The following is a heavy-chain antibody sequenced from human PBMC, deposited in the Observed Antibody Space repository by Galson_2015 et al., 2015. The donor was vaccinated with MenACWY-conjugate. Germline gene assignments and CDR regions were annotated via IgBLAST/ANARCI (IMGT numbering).Heavy chain of an antibody. D-gene: IGHD5-12*01. CDR3: AKDCGGYDFGRYDWGWFDP. J-gene: IGHJ5*02. Sequence: SLRLSCAASGFTFSSYSMNWVRQAPGKGLEWVSSISSSSSYIYYADSVKGRFTIYRDNAKNSLYLQMNSLRAEDTAVYYCAKDCGGYDFGRYDWGWFDPWGQGTLVTVSS. CDR1: GFTFSSYS. CDR2: ISSSSSYI. V-gene: IGHV3-21*01.